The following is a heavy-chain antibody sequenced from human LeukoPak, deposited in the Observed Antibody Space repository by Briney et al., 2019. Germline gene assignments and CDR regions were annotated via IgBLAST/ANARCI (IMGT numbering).Heavy chain of an antibody. D-gene: IGHD3-10*01. Sequence: GASVKVSCKASGYTFTSYGISWVRQAPGQGLEWMGWINAGNGNTKYSQKFQGRVTITRDTSASTAYMELSSLRSEDTAVYYCASSVGGYYYGSGSYYEYFQHWGQGTLVTVSS. CDR2: INAGNGNT. J-gene: IGHJ1*01. CDR3: ASSVGGYYYGSGSYYEYFQH. CDR1: GYTFTSYG. V-gene: IGHV1-3*01.